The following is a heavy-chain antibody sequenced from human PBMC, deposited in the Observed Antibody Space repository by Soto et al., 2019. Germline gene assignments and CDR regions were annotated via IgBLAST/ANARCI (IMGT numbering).Heavy chain of an antibody. CDR2: IYYSGNT. Sequence: PSETLSLTCTVSGGSISSFYWRWIRQPPGKGLEWLGYIYYSGNTNYNPSLKSRVTVSLDTSKNQFSLTLTSVTASDTAVYHCARHLRFTGVFDYWGQGTLVTVSS. D-gene: IGHD7-27*01. CDR3: ARHLRFTGVFDY. V-gene: IGHV4-59*08. CDR1: GGSISSFY. J-gene: IGHJ4*02.